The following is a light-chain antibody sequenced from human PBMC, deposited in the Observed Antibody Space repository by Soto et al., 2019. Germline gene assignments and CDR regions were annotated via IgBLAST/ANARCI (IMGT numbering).Light chain of an antibody. CDR3: SSYSGSSTWV. J-gene: IGLJ3*02. Sequence: QSVLTQPASVSGSPGQSITISCTGTSSDVGGYNYVSWYQQHPGKAPKLMIYEVSNRPSGVSNRFSASKSGNTASLTISGLQAEDEADYYCSSYSGSSTWVFGGGTKLTVL. CDR1: SSDVGGYNY. CDR2: EVS. V-gene: IGLV2-14*01.